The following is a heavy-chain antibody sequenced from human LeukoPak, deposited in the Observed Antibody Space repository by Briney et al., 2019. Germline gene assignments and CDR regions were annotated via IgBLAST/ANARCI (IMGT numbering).Heavy chain of an antibody. CDR1: GFTFSSYW. V-gene: IGHV3-7*01. CDR2: IKQDGSEK. CDR3: ARDIWLWDAFDI. Sequence: PGGSLRLSWAACGFTFSSYWMSWVRQAPGKGLEWVANIKQDGSEKYYVDSVKGRFTISRDNAKNSLYLQMNSLRAEDTAVYYCARDIWLWDAFDIWGQGTMVTVSS. J-gene: IGHJ3*02. D-gene: IGHD5-18*01.